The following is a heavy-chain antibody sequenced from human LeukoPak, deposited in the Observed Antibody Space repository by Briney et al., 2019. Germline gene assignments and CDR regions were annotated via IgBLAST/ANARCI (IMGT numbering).Heavy chain of an antibody. J-gene: IGHJ4*02. Sequence: GGSLRLSCVASGFTLRSYVMNWVRQTPGKGLEWVSSISGSGDSTFYADSVKGRFSISRDNSKNTLYLQVNGLRTEDTAVYYCARDRLLNCRGDCYIFDYWGQGTVVTVSS. CDR3: ARDRLLNCRGDCYIFDY. V-gene: IGHV3-23*01. D-gene: IGHD2-21*02. CDR1: GFTLRSYV. CDR2: ISGSGDST.